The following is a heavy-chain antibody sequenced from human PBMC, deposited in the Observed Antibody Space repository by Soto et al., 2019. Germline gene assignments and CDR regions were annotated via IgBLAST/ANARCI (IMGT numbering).Heavy chain of an antibody. J-gene: IGHJ4*02. CDR2: ISAYNGNT. V-gene: IGHV1-18*04. CDR1: GYTFTGYY. CDR3: GRGFRGEQWLDFDY. Sequence: ASVKVSCKASGYTFTGYYMHWVRQAPGQGLEWMGWISAYNGNTNYAQKLQGRVTMTTDTSTSTAYMELRSLRSDDTAVYYCGRGFRGEQWLDFDYWGQGTLVTVSS. D-gene: IGHD6-19*01.